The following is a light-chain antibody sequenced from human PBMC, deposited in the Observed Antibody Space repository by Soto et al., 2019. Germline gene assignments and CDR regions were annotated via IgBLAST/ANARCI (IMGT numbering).Light chain of an antibody. CDR2: DAS. J-gene: IGKJ1*01. CDR1: QSISSW. V-gene: IGKV1-5*01. CDR3: KQYNSYCPWT. Sequence: NQMTRSSSTQSTTVVCRFIITCRAIQSISSWLAWYQQKPGKAPKLLIYDASSLESGVPSRLSGSGSGNEFTLTISSRQPDEFATYDCKQYNSYCPWTLGQVTRV.